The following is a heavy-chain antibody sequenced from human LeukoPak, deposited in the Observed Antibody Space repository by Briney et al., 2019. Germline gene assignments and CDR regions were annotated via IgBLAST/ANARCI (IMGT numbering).Heavy chain of an antibody. D-gene: IGHD3-22*01. Sequence: SETLSLTCTVSGGSISSSSYYWGWIRQPPGKGLEWIGSIYYSGSTYYNPSLKSRVTISVDTSKNQFSLKLSSVTAVDTAVYYCASPKYYYDSSGYYDTWFDPWGQGTLVTVSS. CDR2: IYYSGST. J-gene: IGHJ5*02. V-gene: IGHV4-39*01. CDR3: ASPKYYYDSSGYYDTWFDP. CDR1: GGSISSSSYY.